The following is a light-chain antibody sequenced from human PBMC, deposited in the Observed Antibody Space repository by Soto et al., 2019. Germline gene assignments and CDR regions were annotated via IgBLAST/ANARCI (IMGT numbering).Light chain of an antibody. CDR1: QGISSA. J-gene: IGKJ5*01. CDR2: DAS. CDR3: QQFITYPLAIT. V-gene: IGKV1-13*02. Sequence: AIQLTQSPSSLSASVGDRVTITCRTSQGISSALAWYQQKPGRAPKVLIYDASTLESGVPSRFSGSGSGTDFTLTISSLQPEDFATYYCQQFITYPLAITLGQGTRLELK.